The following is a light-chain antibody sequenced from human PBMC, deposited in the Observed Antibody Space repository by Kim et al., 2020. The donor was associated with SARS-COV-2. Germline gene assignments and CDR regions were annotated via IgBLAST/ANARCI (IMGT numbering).Light chain of an antibody. CDR2: DAS. J-gene: IGKJ5*01. Sequence: SPVERAPLSCRASQSISSNLAWYQQKPGQAPRVLIYDASARATGIPARFSGSGSGTDFTLTISNVQSEDFAVYYCQQYAYWRAFGQGTRLEIK. CDR3: QQYAYWRA. V-gene: IGKV3-15*01. CDR1: QSISSN.